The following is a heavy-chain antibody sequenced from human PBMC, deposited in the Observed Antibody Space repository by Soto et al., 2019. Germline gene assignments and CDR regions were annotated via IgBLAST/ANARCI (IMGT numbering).Heavy chain of an antibody. J-gene: IGHJ6*02. D-gene: IGHD5-18*01. Sequence: ASVKVSCKASGYTFTSYGISWVRQAPGQGLEWMGWISAYNGSTSYAQKFQGRVTMTRDTSTSTVYMELSSLRSEDTAVYYCARPTAMGNYYYYGMDVWGQGTTVTVSS. CDR1: GYTFTSYG. V-gene: IGHV1-18*01. CDR3: ARPTAMGNYYYYGMDV. CDR2: ISAYNGST.